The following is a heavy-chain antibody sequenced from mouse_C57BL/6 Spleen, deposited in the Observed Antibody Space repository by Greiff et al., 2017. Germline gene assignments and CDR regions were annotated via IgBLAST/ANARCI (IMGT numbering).Heavy chain of an antibody. CDR3: ARGYGYDDGGYAMDY. CDR1: GFNIKNTY. V-gene: IGHV14-3*01. CDR2: IDPANGNT. J-gene: IGHJ4*01. Sequence: EVQLQQSVAELVRPGASVKLSCTASGFNIKNTYMHWVKQRPEQGLEWIGRIDPANGNTKYAPKFQGKVTITADTSSNTAYLQLSSLTSEDTAIYYCARGYGYDDGGYAMDYWGQGTSVTVSS. D-gene: IGHD2-2*01.